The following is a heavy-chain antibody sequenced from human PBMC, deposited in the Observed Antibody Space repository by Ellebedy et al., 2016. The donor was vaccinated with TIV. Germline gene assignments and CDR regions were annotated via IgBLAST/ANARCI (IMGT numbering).Heavy chain of an antibody. V-gene: IGHV4-4*07. J-gene: IGHJ4*02. CDR3: GGSRDGYIDY. CDR2: SHSSVTT. CDR1: GGSISSYY. D-gene: IGHD5-24*01. Sequence: MPSETLSLTCTVSGGSISSYYWSWIRQPAGKGLEWIGRSHSSVTTKYNPSLKSRVTMPVDTSKNQFSLKLSAVTAADTAVYYCGGSRDGYIDYWGQGTPVTVSS.